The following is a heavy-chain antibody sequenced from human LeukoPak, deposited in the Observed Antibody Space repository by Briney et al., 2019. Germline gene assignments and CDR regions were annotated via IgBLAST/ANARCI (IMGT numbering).Heavy chain of an antibody. CDR3: ARDMGPYGGSPGAS. CDR2: FWTGGNGP. CDR1: GLTFSGYW. D-gene: IGHD4-23*01. V-gene: IGHV3-74*01. J-gene: IGHJ5*02. Sequence: GGSQTLFCAASGLTFSGYWMHWVPHAPGKGLVCVSCFWTGGNGPSYADPVKGRFTTSRDHAKTTLYLQMSSLSAEDTAVYFCARDMGPYGGSPGASWGQGTLVTVSS.